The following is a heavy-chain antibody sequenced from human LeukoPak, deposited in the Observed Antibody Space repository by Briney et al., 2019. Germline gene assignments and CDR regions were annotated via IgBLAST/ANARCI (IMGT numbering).Heavy chain of an antibody. V-gene: IGHV3-7*05. CDR2: IKRDGSGK. D-gene: IGHD1-26*01. Sequence: PGGSLRLSCAASGFTFSSFWMTWVRQAPGKGLEWVANIKRDGSGKYYVDSVRGRFTLSRDKARNSLFLEMNSLIAEDTAVYYCARAISGSYDYWGRGTLVTVSS. J-gene: IGHJ4*02. CDR1: GFTFSSFW. CDR3: ARAISGSYDY.